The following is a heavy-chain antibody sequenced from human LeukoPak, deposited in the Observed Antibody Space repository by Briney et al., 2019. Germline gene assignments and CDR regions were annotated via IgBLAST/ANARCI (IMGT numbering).Heavy chain of an antibody. CDR3: AIDLLWFGEYYHDY. V-gene: IGHV3-30*02. J-gene: IGHJ4*02. CDR1: GFTFSSYG. CDR2: IRYDGSNK. Sequence: GGSLRLSCAAFGFTFSSYGMHWVRQAPGKGLEWVAFIRYDGSNKYYADSVKGRFTISRDNSKNTLYLQMNSLRAEDTAVYYCAIDLLWFGEYYHDYWGQGTLVTVSS. D-gene: IGHD3-10*01.